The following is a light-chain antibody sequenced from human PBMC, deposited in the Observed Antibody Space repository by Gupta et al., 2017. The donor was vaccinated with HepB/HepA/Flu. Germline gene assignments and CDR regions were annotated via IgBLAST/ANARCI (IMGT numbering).Light chain of an antibody. CDR2: EVR. V-gene: IGLV2-23*02. Sequence: QSALTQPASVSGSPGQSITITCTGTSSDVGSYNFVSWYQQHPGKAPKLMIHEVRKRPAGVSNRFSGSKSGNTASLTISGRLAEDEADYYCCSYAGSSTLVFGGGTKLTVL. CDR1: SSDVGSYNF. CDR3: CSYAGSSTLV. J-gene: IGLJ2*01.